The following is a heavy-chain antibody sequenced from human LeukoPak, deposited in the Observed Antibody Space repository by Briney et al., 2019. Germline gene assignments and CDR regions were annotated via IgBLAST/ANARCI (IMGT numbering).Heavy chain of an antibody. Sequence: ASVKVSCKASGYTFTSYGISWVRQAPGQGLEWMGWISAYNGNTNYAQKLQGRVTMTTDTSTSTAYMELRSLRSDDTAVYYCARKHYDFWSGLSPYYYYMDVWGKGTTVTVSS. D-gene: IGHD3-3*01. J-gene: IGHJ6*03. CDR3: ARKHYDFWSGLSPYYYYMDV. CDR1: GYTFTSYG. V-gene: IGHV1-18*01. CDR2: ISAYNGNT.